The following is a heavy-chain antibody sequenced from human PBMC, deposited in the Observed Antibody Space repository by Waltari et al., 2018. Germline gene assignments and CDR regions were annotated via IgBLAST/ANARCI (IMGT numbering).Heavy chain of an antibody. Sequence: EVQFVESGGCLVNPGGSLRLSCTASGFPFRNAWRSWVRQAPGKGPEWVGRIKSQSDGGTRDYAAPVKGRFSISREDSKNLMFLQMNSLTIEDTAVYYCTTDPLGPWGQGTLVTVSS. CDR3: TTDPLGP. J-gene: IGHJ5*02. CDR1: GFPFRNAW. V-gene: IGHV3-15*01. CDR2: IKSQSDGGTR.